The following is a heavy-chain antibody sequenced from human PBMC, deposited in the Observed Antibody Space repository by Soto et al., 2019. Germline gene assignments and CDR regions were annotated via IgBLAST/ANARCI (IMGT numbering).Heavy chain of an antibody. D-gene: IGHD2-2*01. CDR1: GFMFSSYT. J-gene: IGHJ4*02. CDR2: VSFRGDI. CDR3: ARGCSSASCYYY. Sequence: GGSLRLSCTACGFMFSSYTMNWVRQAPGKGLEWVSSVSFRGDIYYADSLEGRFTISRDDAKNSLYLQMNSLRAEDTAVYYCARGCSSASCYYYWGQGTLVTVSS. V-gene: IGHV3-21*01.